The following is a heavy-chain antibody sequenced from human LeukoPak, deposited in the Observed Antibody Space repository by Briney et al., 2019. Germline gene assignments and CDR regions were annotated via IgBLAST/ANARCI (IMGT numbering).Heavy chain of an antibody. CDR3: AREGPSSSGSYLNCFDP. V-gene: IGHV4-59*01. J-gene: IGHJ5*02. D-gene: IGHD1-26*01. CDR1: GDSISSYY. Sequence: SETLSLTCTVSGDSISSYYWSWIRQPPGKGLEWIGYIYYSGSTNYNPSLKSRVTISVDTSKNQFSLKLSSVTAADTAVYYCAREGPSSSGSYLNCFDPWGQGTLVTVSS. CDR2: IYYSGST.